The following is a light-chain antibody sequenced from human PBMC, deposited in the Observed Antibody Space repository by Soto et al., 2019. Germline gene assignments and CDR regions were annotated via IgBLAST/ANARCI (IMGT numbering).Light chain of an antibody. CDR1: QSVGSS. J-gene: IGKJ1*01. V-gene: IGKV3-20*01. Sequence: EIVLTQSPGTLSLSPGERATLSCRASQSVGSSLSWYQQKPGQAPRLLFYGASNRATAIPDRFSGSGFGTDFTLTITRLEPEDFAVYDCQQYGDSPQTFGPGTKVDIK. CDR2: GAS. CDR3: QQYGDSPQT.